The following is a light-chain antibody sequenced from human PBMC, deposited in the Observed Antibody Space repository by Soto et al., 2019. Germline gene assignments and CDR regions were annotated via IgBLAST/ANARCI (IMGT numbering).Light chain of an antibody. CDR3: QSYDSSLSGYV. Sequence: QSVLTQPPSVSGAPSHRVTISCTGSSSNIGAGYDVHWYQQLPGTAPKLLIYGNSNRPSGVPDRFSGSKSGTSASLAITGLQAEDEADYYCQSYDSSLSGYVFGTGTKLTVL. J-gene: IGLJ1*01. CDR1: SSNIGAGYD. CDR2: GNS. V-gene: IGLV1-40*01.